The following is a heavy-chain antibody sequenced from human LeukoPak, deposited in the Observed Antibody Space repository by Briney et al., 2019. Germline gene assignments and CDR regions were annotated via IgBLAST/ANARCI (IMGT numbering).Heavy chain of an antibody. CDR3: ARWGGTLNAFDV. J-gene: IGHJ3*01. CDR2: THYSGST. CDR1: DDSVSSYY. D-gene: IGHD3-10*01. V-gene: IGHV4-59*02. Sequence: SETLSLTCSVSDDSVSSYYWNWIRQPPGKPLEWIGYTHYSGSTTYNPSLNSRVTTSVDTAKNQFSLKLSSVTAADTAVYYCARWGGTLNAFDVWGPGTLVTVSS.